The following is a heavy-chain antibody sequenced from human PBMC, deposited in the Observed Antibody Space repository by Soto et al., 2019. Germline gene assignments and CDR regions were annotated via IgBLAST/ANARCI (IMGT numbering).Heavy chain of an antibody. D-gene: IGHD3-22*01. J-gene: IGHJ4*02. CDR3: AKIHHSDTSGYYRNFDY. CDR1: GFTFNSYA. CDR2: ISSSGSST. V-gene: IGHV3-23*01. Sequence: GSLRLSCAASGFTFNSYAMGWVRQAPGKGLEWVSAISSSGSSTYYADSVQGRFTISRDNSKNTLYLEMNGLGAEDTAVYYCAKIHHSDTSGYYRNFDYWGQGTLVTVSS.